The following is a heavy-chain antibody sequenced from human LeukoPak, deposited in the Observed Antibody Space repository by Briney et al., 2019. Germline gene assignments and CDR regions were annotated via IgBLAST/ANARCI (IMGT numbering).Heavy chain of an antibody. V-gene: IGHV3-7*01. J-gene: IGHJ4*02. D-gene: IGHD2-8*01. CDR1: GFTFSSYW. CDR3: ARGAYVYAMEGPDFDY. CDR2: IKQDGSEK. Sequence: SGGSLRLSCAASGFTFSSYWMSWVRQAPGKGLEWVANIKQDGSEKYYEDSVKGRFTISRDNAKNSLYLQLNSLRAEDTAVYYCARGAYVYAMEGPDFDYWGQGTLVTVSS.